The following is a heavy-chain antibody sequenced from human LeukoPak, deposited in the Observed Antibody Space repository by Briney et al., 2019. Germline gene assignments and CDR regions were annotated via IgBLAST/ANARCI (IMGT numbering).Heavy chain of an antibody. CDR1: GYSISSGYY. Sequence: SETLSLTCAVSGYSISSGYYWGWIRQPPGKGLEWIGSFYHSGSTYYNPSLKSRVTISVDTSKNQFSLKLSSVTAADTAVYYCARHGTKGAFDIWGQGTMVTVSS. D-gene: IGHD6-13*01. CDR2: FYHSGST. CDR3: ARHGTKGAFDI. J-gene: IGHJ3*02. V-gene: IGHV4-38-2*01.